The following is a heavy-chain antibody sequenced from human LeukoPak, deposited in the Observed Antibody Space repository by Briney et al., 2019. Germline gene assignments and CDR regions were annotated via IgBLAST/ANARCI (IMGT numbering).Heavy chain of an antibody. J-gene: IGHJ5*02. CDR3: ARETYYDSSGYYSNNWFDP. CDR2: IYYSGTT. V-gene: IGHV4-39*07. Sequence: SETLSLTCTVSGDSITSSSYYWGWIRQPPGKGLEWIGSIYYSGTTYYNPSLKSRVTISVDTSKNQFSLKLSSVTAADTAVYYCARETYYDSSGYYSNNWFDPWGQGTLVTVSS. CDR1: GDSITSSSYY. D-gene: IGHD3-22*01.